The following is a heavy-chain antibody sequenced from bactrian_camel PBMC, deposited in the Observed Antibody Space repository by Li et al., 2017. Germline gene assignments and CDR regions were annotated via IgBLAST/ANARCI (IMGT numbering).Heavy chain of an antibody. Sequence: HVQLVESGGGSVQPGGSLKLSCTATGLTFDDSDMGWYRQSPGNKCELVATVQSDGNIYYQDIVKGRSTISRDNAKNTVYLQMNNLQVEDTAMYYCAAADFFCLGQLIRTGEGFGYWGQGTQVTVS. V-gene: IGHV3S55*01. CDR2: VQSDGNI. CDR3: AAADFFCLGQLIRTGEGFGY. J-gene: IGHJ6*01. D-gene: IGHD2*01. CDR1: GLTFDDSD.